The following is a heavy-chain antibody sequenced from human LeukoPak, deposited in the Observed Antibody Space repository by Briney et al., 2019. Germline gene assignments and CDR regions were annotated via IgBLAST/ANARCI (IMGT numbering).Heavy chain of an antibody. V-gene: IGHV4-4*07. Sequence: SETLSLTCTVSGGSISSYYWSWIRQPAGKGLEWIGRIYTSGSTNYNPSLKSRVTMSVDTSKNQFSLKLSSVTAADTAVYYCARHSAFGSVAGLDYWGQGTLVTVSS. CDR2: IYTSGST. CDR1: GGSISSYY. CDR3: ARHSAFGSVAGLDY. J-gene: IGHJ4*02. D-gene: IGHD6-19*01.